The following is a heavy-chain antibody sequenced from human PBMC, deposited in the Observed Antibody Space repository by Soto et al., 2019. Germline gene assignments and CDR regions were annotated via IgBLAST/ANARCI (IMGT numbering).Heavy chain of an antibody. V-gene: IGHV3-23*01. CDR1: GFTYVKYA. D-gene: IGHD3-22*01. Sequence: EVQLLESGGALVQPRGSLCLSCEASGFTYVKYAMSWVRQAPGKGLEWVSGISGDAGRTFYADSVKGRFTISRDNSKNTVYLQMNSLRVEDTAVYYCVKDTVVAINGGDFDYWGQGTLVTVSS. J-gene: IGHJ4*02. CDR3: VKDTVVAINGGDFDY. CDR2: ISGDAGRT.